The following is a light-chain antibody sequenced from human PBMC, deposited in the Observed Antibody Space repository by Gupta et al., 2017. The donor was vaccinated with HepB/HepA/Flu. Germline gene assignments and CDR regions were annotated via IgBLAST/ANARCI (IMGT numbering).Light chain of an antibody. J-gene: IGLJ1*01. CDR1: SSDVINYNY. CDR3: CSFTVTNTYV. Sequence: QSALTQPRSVSGSPGQSVTISCTGTSSDVINYNYVSWYQQHPDKAPKVMIYDVNKRPSGVPDRFSGSRSGNTASLTISGLQAEDEADYYCCSFTVTNTYVFGTGTEVTVL. V-gene: IGLV2-11*01. CDR2: DVN.